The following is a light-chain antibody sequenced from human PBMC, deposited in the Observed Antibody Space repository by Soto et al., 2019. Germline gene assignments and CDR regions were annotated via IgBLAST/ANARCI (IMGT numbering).Light chain of an antibody. Sequence: EIVVTQSPGTLSLSPGERATLSCRASQSVSSNYLAWYQQKPGQAPRLLIYGASSRATGIPDRFSGSGSGTDFTLTISRLEAEDFAVYYCQQYHTSPVTFGGGTKVEI. J-gene: IGKJ4*01. CDR3: QQYHTSPVT. CDR2: GAS. V-gene: IGKV3-20*01. CDR1: QSVSSNY.